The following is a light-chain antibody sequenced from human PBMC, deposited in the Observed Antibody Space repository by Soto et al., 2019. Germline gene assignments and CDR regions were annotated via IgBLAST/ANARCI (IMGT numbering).Light chain of an antibody. CDR1: SNDVGAFNY. CDR2: GVS. J-gene: IGLJ3*02. V-gene: IGLV2-14*03. CDR3: SSYTTSNTWV. Sequence: QSALTQPASVSGSPGQSITISCTGSSNDVGAFNYVSWYRHSPGEAPKVLIRGVSIRPSGVSIRFSASKSANTASLTISGLKAEDEALYYCSSYTTSNTWVFGGGTKVTVL.